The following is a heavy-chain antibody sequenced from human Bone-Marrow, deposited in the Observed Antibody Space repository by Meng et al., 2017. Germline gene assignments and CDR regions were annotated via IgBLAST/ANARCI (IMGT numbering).Heavy chain of an antibody. CDR2: IKNKAYTYTT. CDR1: GFTFSDHY. V-gene: IGHV3-72*01. Sequence: GESLKISCAGSGFTFSDHYMDWVRQAPGKGLGWVGRIKNKAYTYTTEYAASVKGRFTISRDDSRDSVYLQMNSLKTEDTAVYYCARARLSANWYFDLWGRGTLVTVSS. J-gene: IGHJ2*01. CDR3: ARARLSANWYFDL. D-gene: IGHD2-15*01.